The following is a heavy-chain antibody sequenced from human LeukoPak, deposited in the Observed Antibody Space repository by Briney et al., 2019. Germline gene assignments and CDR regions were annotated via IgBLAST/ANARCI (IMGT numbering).Heavy chain of an antibody. J-gene: IGHJ4*02. CDR3: ARAEWEYQLPFDY. V-gene: IGHV1-69*01. Sequence: SVKVSCKASGGTFSSYAISWVRQAPGQGLEWMGGIIPIFGTANYAQKFQGRVTITADESTSTAYMELSSLRSEDTAVYYCARAEWEYQLPFDYWGQGTPVTVSS. CDR1: GGTFSSYA. D-gene: IGHD2-2*01. CDR2: IIPIFGTA.